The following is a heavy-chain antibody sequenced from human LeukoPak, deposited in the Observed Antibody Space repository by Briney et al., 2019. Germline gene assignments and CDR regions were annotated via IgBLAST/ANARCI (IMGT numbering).Heavy chain of an antibody. V-gene: IGHV4-38-2*02. CDR3: ARESSIRYFFDY. CDR1: GYSIGSGYY. D-gene: IGHD1-14*01. Sequence: SETLSLTCTVSGYSIGSGYYWGWIRQPPGKGLEWIGYVYYSGSTTYNPSLQSRVTISLDTSKNQFSLKLSSVTAADTAVYYCARESSIRYFFDYWGQGTLVTVSS. J-gene: IGHJ4*02. CDR2: VYYSGST.